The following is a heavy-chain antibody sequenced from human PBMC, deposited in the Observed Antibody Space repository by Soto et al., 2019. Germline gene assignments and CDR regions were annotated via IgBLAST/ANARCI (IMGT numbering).Heavy chain of an antibody. CDR3: ASSGYSGYDYCLDY. J-gene: IGHJ4*02. CDR1: GGTFSSYA. D-gene: IGHD5-12*01. CDR2: IIPIFGTA. Sequence: SVKVSCKASGGTFSSYAISWVRQAPGQGPEWMGGIIPIFGTANYAQKFQGRVTITADESTSTAYMELSSLRSEDTAVYYCASSGYSGYDYCLDYWGQGTLVTVSS. V-gene: IGHV1-69*13.